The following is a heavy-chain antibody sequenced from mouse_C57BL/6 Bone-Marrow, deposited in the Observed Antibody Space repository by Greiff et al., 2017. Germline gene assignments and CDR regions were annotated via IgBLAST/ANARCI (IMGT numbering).Heavy chain of an antibody. D-gene: IGHD1-1*01. CDR2: IYPRSGNT. Sequence: QVQLQQPGAELVKPGASVKMSCKASGYTFTSYGISWVKQRTGQGLEWIGEIYPRSGNTYYNEKFKGKATLTADKSSSTAYMELRSLTSEDSAVYFCARDITTVARFAYWGQGTLVTVSA. CDR1: GYTFTSYG. V-gene: IGHV1-81*01. J-gene: IGHJ3*01. CDR3: ARDITTVARFAY.